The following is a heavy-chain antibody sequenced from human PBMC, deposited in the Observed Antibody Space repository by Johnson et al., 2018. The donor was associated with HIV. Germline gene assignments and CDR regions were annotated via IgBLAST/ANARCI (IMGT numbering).Heavy chain of an antibody. Sequence: VQLVESGGGLVQPGGSLRLSCAASGFTFSSYWMSWVRQAPGKGLEWVANIKQDGSEKYYVDSVKGRFTISSDNAKNTLYLQMNSLRAEDTAVYYCARGGYGEVFDIWGQGTMVTVSS. CDR2: IKQDGSEK. CDR1: GFTFSSYW. D-gene: IGHD4-17*01. V-gene: IGHV3-7*01. CDR3: ARGGYGEVFDI. J-gene: IGHJ3*02.